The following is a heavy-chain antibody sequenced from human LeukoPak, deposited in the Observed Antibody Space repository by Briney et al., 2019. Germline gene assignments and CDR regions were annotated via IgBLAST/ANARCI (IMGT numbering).Heavy chain of an antibody. D-gene: IGHD5-12*01. J-gene: IGHJ4*02. CDR3: ARHGYSGYDPIKEVFDY. CDR2: IYYSGST. V-gene: IGHV4-39*01. Sequence: PSETLSLTCTVSGGSISSSSYYWGWIRQPPGKGLEWIGSIYYSGSTYYNPSLESRVTISVDTSKNQFSLKLSSVTAADTAVYYCARHGYSGYDPIKEVFDYWGQGTLVTVSS. CDR1: GGSISSSSYY.